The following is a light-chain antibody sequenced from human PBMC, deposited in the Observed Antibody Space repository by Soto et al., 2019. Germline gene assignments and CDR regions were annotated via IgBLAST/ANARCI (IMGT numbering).Light chain of an antibody. V-gene: IGLV2-23*02. CDR3: CSYAGSSIFV. CDR1: NSDIGSYNL. J-gene: IGLJ2*01. CDR2: EVI. Sequence: QSALTQPASVSGSPGQSITISCTGSNSDIGSYNLVSWYQHHPGKAPKLMISEVIKRPSGVSNRFSGSKCGNTASLTISGLQAEDEADYYCCSYAGSSIFVFGGGTKLTVL.